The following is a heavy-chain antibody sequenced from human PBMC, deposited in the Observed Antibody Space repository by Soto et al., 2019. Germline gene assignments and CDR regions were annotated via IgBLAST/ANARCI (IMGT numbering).Heavy chain of an antibody. J-gene: IGHJ4*01. V-gene: IGHV3-74*01. CDR2: VSEDGSST. D-gene: IGHD4-17*01. CDR1: GFSFSNFW. CDR3: ARGTYGEYGTPPDL. Sequence: EVQLVESGGGLVQPGGSLSLSCAASGFSFSNFWMHWVRQAPRKGLAWVSRVSEDGSSTHYADSVKGRFTISGDNAKNTLSLQMNSLRADDTAVYYCARGTYGEYGTPPDLWGQGVLVTVSS.